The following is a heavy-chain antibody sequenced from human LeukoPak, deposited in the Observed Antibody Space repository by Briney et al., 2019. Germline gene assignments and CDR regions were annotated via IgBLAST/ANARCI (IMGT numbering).Heavy chain of an antibody. CDR3: AKDKKQWLVQLDY. CDR2: ISGDGGST. Sequence: GGSLRLSCAASGFTVSSNYMTWVRQAPGKGLEWVSLISGDGGSTYYADSVKGRFTISRDNSKNSLYLQMNSLRTEDTALYYCAKDKKQWLVQLDYWGQGTLVTVSS. V-gene: IGHV3-43*02. D-gene: IGHD6-19*01. CDR1: GFTVSSNY. J-gene: IGHJ4*02.